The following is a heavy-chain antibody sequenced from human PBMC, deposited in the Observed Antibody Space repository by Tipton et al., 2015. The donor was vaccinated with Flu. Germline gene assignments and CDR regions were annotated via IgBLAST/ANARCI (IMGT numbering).Heavy chain of an antibody. D-gene: IGHD4-11*01. V-gene: IGHV4-38-2*01. CDR2: IYHSGTT. CDR3: ARRDYSTYVSDPKNRFDP. CDR1: GYSIRSAYY. J-gene: IGHJ5*02. Sequence: LRLSCSVSGYSIRSAYYWGWVRRPPGKGLEWIGTIYHSGTTYYNPSLKSRVTITVDTSKNQFSPRLTSMTAADTALYYCARRDYSTYVSDPKNRFDPWGQGTLVTVSS.